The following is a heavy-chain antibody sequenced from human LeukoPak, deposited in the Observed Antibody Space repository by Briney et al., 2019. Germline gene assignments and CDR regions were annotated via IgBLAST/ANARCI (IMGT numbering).Heavy chain of an antibody. CDR2: ISYDGSNK. D-gene: IGHD2-2*01. CDR1: RFTFSNYW. Sequence: GGSLRLSCVASRFTFSNYWMSWVRQAPGKGLEWVAVISYDGSNKYYADSVKGRFTISRDNSKNTLYLQMNSLRAEDTAVYYCARVVVPAATLYWFDPWGQGTLVTVSS. V-gene: IGHV3-30-3*01. CDR3: ARVVVPAATLYWFDP. J-gene: IGHJ5*02.